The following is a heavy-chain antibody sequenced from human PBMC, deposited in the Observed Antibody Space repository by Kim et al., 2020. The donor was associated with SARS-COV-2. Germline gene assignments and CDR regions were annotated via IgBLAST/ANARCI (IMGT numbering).Heavy chain of an antibody. J-gene: IGHJ6*02. CDR3: ARSNYYGSGSDDYYYYGMDV. D-gene: IGHD3-10*01. CDR1: GYTFTSYA. V-gene: IGHV1-18*01. CDR2: ISAYNGYT. Sequence: ASVKVSCKASGYTFTSYAISWVRQAPGQGLEWMGWISAYNGYTNYARKLQGRVSMTTDTSTNTAYMELRSLRSDDTAVYYCARSNYYGSGSDDYYYYGMDVWGQGTTVTVSS.